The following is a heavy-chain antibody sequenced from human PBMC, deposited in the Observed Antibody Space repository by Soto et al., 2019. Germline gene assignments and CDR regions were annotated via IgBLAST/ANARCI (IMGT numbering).Heavy chain of an antibody. CDR1: GYIFTNYY. Sequence: QVQLVQSGAEVKKPGASVKVSCKASGYIFTNYYIHWVRQAPGQGLEWMAIINPLPTSGSTNYAQKVQGRGPVTRETSTGTVLLELSSLRSDDTAVYYCARDLAAAAYWGQGTLVTVSS. J-gene: IGHJ4*02. V-gene: IGHV1-46*01. CDR3: ARDLAAAAY. D-gene: IGHD6-13*01. CDR2: INPLPTSGST.